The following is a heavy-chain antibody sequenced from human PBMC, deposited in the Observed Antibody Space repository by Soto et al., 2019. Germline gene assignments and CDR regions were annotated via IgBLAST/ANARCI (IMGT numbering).Heavy chain of an antibody. CDR3: AKTRRGRFLEWFVDDAFDI. CDR1: GFTFDDYA. J-gene: IGHJ3*02. CDR2: ISWNSGSI. D-gene: IGHD3-3*01. V-gene: IGHV3-9*01. Sequence: EVQLVESGGGLVQPGRSLRLSCAASGFTFDDYAMHWVRQAPGKGLEWVSGISWNSGSIGYADSVKGRFTISRDNAKNSLYLQMNSLRAEDTALYYCAKTRRGRFLEWFVDDAFDIWGQGTMVTVSS.